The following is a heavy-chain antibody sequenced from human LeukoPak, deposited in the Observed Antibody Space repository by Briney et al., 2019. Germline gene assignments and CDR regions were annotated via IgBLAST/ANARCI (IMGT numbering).Heavy chain of an antibody. V-gene: IGHV3-7*03. D-gene: IGHD3-3*01. Sequence: GSLRLSCAASGFTFSSYWMTWVRQAPGKGLEWVANIRQDGSEKYYVDSVKGRFTISRDNAKNSLYLQMNNLRAEDTAVYYCARGVLEWLSYYFDYWGQGVLVTVAS. CDR3: ARGVLEWLSYYFDY. CDR2: IRQDGSEK. J-gene: IGHJ4*02. CDR1: GFTFSSYW.